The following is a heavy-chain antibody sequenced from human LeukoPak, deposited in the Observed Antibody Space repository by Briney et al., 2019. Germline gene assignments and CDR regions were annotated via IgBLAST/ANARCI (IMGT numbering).Heavy chain of an antibody. CDR2: TSFDVSNK. Sequence: PGGSLRLSCAASGFTFSSYAMHWVRQAPGKGLEWVATTSFDVSNKYYADSVKGRFTISRDNSKNTLYLQMNSLRTEDTAVYSCARRNAMDVWGQGTTVIVFS. CDR3: ARRNAMDV. J-gene: IGHJ6*02. V-gene: IGHV3-30*04. CDR1: GFTFSSYA.